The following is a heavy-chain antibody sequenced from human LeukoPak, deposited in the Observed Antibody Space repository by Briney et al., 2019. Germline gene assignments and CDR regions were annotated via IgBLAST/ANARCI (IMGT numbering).Heavy chain of an antibody. V-gene: IGHV4-59*08. D-gene: IGHD5-18*01. J-gene: IGHJ5*02. CDR2: IYYSGST. Sequence: SETLSLTCTVSGGSISSYYWRWIRQPPGKGLEWIGFIYYSGSTNYNPSLKSRVTISVDTSKNQFSLKLSSVTAADTAVYYCARHSGVQLWNPNWFDPWGQGTLVTVSS. CDR1: GGSISSYY. CDR3: ARHSGVQLWNPNWFDP.